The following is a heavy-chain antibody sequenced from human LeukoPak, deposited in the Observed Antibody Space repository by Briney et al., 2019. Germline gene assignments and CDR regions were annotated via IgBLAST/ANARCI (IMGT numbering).Heavy chain of an antibody. Sequence: ASVKVSCKVSGYTLTELSMHWVRQAPGKGLEWMGGFDPEDVETIYAQKFQGRVTMTEDTSTDTAYMELSSLRSEDTAVYYCATGNMVRGVIIGAVFDYWGQGTLVTVSS. CDR3: ATGNMVRGVIIGAVFDY. J-gene: IGHJ4*02. CDR1: GYTLTELS. D-gene: IGHD3-10*01. V-gene: IGHV1-24*01. CDR2: FDPEDVET.